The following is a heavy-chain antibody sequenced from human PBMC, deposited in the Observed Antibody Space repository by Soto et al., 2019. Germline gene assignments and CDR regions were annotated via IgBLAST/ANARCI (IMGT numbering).Heavy chain of an antibody. V-gene: IGHV4-34*01. J-gene: IGHJ6*03. CDR2: INHSGST. CDR3: ARVVVAATRFYYYYMDV. CDR1: GGSLSGYY. Sequence: SETMYLTCAVYGGSLSGYYWSWIRQPPGKGLEWIGEINHSGSTNYNPSLKSRVTISVDTSKNQFSLKLSSVTAADTAVYYCARVVVAATRFYYYYMDVWGKGTTVTVSS. D-gene: IGHD2-15*01.